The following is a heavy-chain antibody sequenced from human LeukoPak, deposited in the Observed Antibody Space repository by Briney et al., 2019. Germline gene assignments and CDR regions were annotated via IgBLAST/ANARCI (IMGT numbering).Heavy chain of an antibody. CDR2: ISGSGGTT. D-gene: IGHD4-17*01. V-gene: IGHV3-23*01. CDR3: ARMIRDYGDSNWFGP. CDR1: GFTFSSYA. J-gene: IGHJ5*02. Sequence: GGSLRLSCAASGFTFSSYAMSWVRQAPGKGLEWVSAISGSGGTTYYANSVKGRFTFSRDNSKNTLYLQMNSLRAEDTAIYYCARMIRDYGDSNWFGPWGQGTLVTVSS.